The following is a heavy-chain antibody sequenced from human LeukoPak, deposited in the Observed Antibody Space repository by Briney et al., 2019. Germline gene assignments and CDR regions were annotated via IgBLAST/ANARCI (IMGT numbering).Heavy chain of an antibody. CDR1: GLTFSSYA. Sequence: GGSLRLSCAASGLTFSSYAMHWVRQAPGKGLEWVAVISYDGSNKYYADSVKGRFTISRDNSKNSLYLQMNSLRAEDTAVYYCAREQPSYYDSSGYFDYWGQGTLVTVSS. J-gene: IGHJ4*02. V-gene: IGHV3-30*01. CDR2: ISYDGSNK. D-gene: IGHD3-22*01. CDR3: AREQPSYYDSSGYFDY.